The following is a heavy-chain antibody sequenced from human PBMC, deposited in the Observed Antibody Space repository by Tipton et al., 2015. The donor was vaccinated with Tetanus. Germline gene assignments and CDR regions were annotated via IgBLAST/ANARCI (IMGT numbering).Heavy chain of an antibody. D-gene: IGHD6-19*01. CDR1: GGSFSGYY. CDR3: ARGRGVAVAGTNWFDP. V-gene: IGHV4-34*01. J-gene: IGHJ5*02. Sequence: GLVKPSETLSLTCAVYGGSFSGYYWSWIRQPPGKGLEWIGEINHSGSTNYNPSLKSRVTISVDTSKNQFSLKLSSVTAADTAVYYCARGRGVAVAGTNWFDPWGQGSLVTFSS. CDR2: INHSGST.